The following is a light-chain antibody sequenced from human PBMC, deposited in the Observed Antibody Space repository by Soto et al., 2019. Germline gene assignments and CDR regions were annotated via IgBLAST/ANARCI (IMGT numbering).Light chain of an antibody. V-gene: IGKV3-15*01. J-gene: IGKJ1*01. CDR3: QQYNNWPWT. CDR2: GAS. CDR1: QSVSTF. Sequence: EIVLTQSPATLSLSPGERAIVSCRASQSVSTFLAWFQQKPGQAPRLLIHGASTRAPGFPARFSGSGSGTDFTLTISSLQSEDFAVYYCQQYNNWPWTFGQGTKVDIK.